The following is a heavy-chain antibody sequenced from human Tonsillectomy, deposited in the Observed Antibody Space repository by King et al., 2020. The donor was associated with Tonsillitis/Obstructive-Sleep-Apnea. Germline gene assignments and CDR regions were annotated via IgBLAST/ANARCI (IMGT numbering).Heavy chain of an antibody. CDR1: GYTFTSYY. J-gene: IGHJ5*02. V-gene: IGHV1-46*01. CDR2: INPSGGST. D-gene: IGHD2-2*02. CDR3: ARGRGVVVVPAAIPTRYNWLDP. Sequence: QLVQSGAEVKKPGASVKVSCKASGYTFTSYYMHWVRQAPGQGLEWMGIINPSGGSTSYAQKFQGRVTMTRDTSTSTVYMELSSLRSEDTAVYYWARGRGVVVVPAAIPTRYNWLDPWGQGTLVTVSS.